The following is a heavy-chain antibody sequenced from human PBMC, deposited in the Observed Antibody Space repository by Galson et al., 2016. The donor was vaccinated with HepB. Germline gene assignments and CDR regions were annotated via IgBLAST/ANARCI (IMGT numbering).Heavy chain of an antibody. CDR3: AHGSWTFTIFGVVTLFDWYFDL. Sequence: PALVKPTQTLTLTCTFSGFSLSTSGVGVGWIRQPPGKALEWPALIYWNDDKRYRPSMKSRLTITKDTSKNQVVLRMTNMDPVDTATYYCAHGSWTFTIFGVVTLFDWYFDLWGRGTLVTVSS. J-gene: IGHJ2*01. D-gene: IGHD3-3*01. CDR1: GFSLSTSGVG. V-gene: IGHV2-5*01. CDR2: IYWNDDK.